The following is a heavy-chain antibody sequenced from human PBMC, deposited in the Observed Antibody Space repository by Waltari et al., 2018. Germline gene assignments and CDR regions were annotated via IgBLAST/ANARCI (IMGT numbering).Heavy chain of an antibody. CDR2: IYYNGGS. V-gene: IGHV4-59*01. J-gene: IGHJ4*02. D-gene: IGHD1-1*01. CDR1: GGPFRCYY. Sequence: QVHLQESGPGLVKPSENLSLTSTVSGGPFRCYYWSWIRQPPGKGLEWIGDIYYNGGSNYSPSLESRVTISTDTSNSQFSLRLMSVTDADTAIYYCARVGTGLSGMFDSWGQGALVTVSS. CDR3: ARVGTGLSGMFDS.